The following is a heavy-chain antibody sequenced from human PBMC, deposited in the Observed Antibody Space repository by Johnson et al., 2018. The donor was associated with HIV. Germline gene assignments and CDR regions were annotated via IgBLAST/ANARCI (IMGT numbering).Heavy chain of an antibody. V-gene: IGHV3-7*04. CDR1: GFTFSSYG. D-gene: IGHD3-10*01. CDR2: IKQDGSEK. CDR3: AGDYYVSVSYYVGGFDI. Sequence: VQLVESGGGVVQPGRSLRLSCAASGFTFSSYGMHWVRQAPGKGLEWVAKIKQDGSEKYYVDSVKGRFTISRDNAKNTLYLQMNSLRAEDTAVYYCAGDYYVSVSYYVGGFDIWGQGTMVTVSS. J-gene: IGHJ3*02.